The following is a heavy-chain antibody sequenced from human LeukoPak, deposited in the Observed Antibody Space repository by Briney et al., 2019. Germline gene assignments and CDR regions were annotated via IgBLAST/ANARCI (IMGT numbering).Heavy chain of an antibody. CDR2: IYYSGST. Sequence: PSETLSLTCTVAGGSISSYYWSWIRQPPGKGLEWIGYIYYSGSTNYNPSLKSRVTISVDTSKNQFSLRLSSVTAADTAVYYCARVPYHYDSSGYYRPYYFDHWGQGTLVTVSS. CDR3: ARVPYHYDSSGYYRPYYFDH. V-gene: IGHV4-59*01. D-gene: IGHD3-22*01. J-gene: IGHJ4*02. CDR1: GGSISSYY.